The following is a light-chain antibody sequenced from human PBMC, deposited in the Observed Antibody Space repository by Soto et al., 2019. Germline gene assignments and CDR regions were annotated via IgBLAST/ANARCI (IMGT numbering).Light chain of an antibody. V-gene: IGKV3-20*01. CDR2: GAS. CDR3: QQYGSSPMT. CDR1: QSVSSSY. Sequence: EIALTQSPGTLSLSPGERATHSCRASQSVSSSYLAWYQQKPGQAPRLLIYGASSRATGIPDRFSGSGSGTDFTLTISRLEPEDFAVYYCQQYGSSPMTFGQGTKVDIK. J-gene: IGKJ1*01.